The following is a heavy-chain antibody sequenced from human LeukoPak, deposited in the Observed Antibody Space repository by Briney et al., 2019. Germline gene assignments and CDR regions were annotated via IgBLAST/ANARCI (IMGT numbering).Heavy chain of an antibody. J-gene: IGHJ5*01. CDR3: ARDLGLPDS. CDR2: ISSSSSTI. Sequence: GGSLRLSCAAAGLTFSSYSMNWVRQAPGKGLEWISYISSSSSTIYYADSVKGRFTISRDNAKNSLYLQMNSLRAEDTAVYYCARDLGLPDSWGQGTLVTVYS. CDR1: GLTFSSYS. V-gene: IGHV3-48*01.